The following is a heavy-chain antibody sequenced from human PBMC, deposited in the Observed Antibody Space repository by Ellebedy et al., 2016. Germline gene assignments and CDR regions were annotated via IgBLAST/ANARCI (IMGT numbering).Heavy chain of an antibody. CDR2: MNHSGSS. CDR1: GGSFRGYY. D-gene: IGHD5-18*01. CDR3: PRYTEDTAMPRDLMGYYYMDV. J-gene: IGHJ6*03. V-gene: IGHV4-34*01. Sequence: SETLSLTCGVYGGSFRGYYRTWIRQPPGKGLEWIGEMNHSGSSNYNPSLKSRVTISVDTYKNQFSLKLSTVTAADTAVYYCPRYTEDTAMPRDLMGYYYMDVWGKGTTVTVSS.